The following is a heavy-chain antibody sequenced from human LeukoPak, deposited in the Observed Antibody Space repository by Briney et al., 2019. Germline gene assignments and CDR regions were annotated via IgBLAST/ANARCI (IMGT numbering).Heavy chain of an antibody. CDR2: ISGSGGST. CDR1: GFTFSSYA. J-gene: IGHJ4*02. CDR3: ARGLSAATYYYDSSCDY. D-gene: IGHD3-22*01. V-gene: IGHV3-23*01. Sequence: PGGSLRLSCAASGFTFSSYAMSWVRQAPGKGLEWVSAISGSGGSTYYADSVKGRFTISRDNSKNTLYLQMNSLRAEDTAVYYCARGLSAATYYYDSSCDYWGQGTLVTVSS.